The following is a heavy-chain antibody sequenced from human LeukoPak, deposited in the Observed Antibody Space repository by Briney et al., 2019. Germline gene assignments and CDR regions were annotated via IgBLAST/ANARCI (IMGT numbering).Heavy chain of an antibody. Sequence: ASVKVSCKASGYTFTSFYLHWVRQAPGQGLEWMGWINPNSGDPNYALNFQGRVTMARDTSISTAYMELSSLRSDDKAGYYCARGGDGNRRDFDYWGQGTLVTVSS. V-gene: IGHV1-2*02. CDR1: GYTFTSFY. CDR2: INPNSGDP. CDR3: ARGGDGNRRDFDY. J-gene: IGHJ4*02. D-gene: IGHD5-24*01.